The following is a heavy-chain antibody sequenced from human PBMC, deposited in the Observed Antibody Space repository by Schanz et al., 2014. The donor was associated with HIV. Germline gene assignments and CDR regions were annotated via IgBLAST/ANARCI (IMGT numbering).Heavy chain of an antibody. Sequence: QLVESGGGLIQPGGSLRLSCVFSGFTVSNNHLSWVRQAPGKGLEWVSSLSGSGGSTYYADSVNGRFTISRDNSKNTLYLQMTTLRIDDTAVYYCAKPEYDSRGNSQSHFDYWGQVTLGTVSS. J-gene: IGHJ4*02. V-gene: IGHV3-23*04. CDR3: AKPEYDSRGNSQSHFDY. D-gene: IGHD3-22*01. CDR1: GFTVSNNH. CDR2: LSGSGGST.